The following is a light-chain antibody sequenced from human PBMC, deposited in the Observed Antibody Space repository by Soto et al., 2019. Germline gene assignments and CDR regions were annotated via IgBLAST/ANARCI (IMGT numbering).Light chain of an antibody. Sequence: EIVLLHCPGILSLSPWNRVTLSFRASQSVSINFLAWYQQKPGQAPRLLIYGASTRATGIPARFSGSGSGTEFTLTISSLQSEDFAVYYCQQYNNWPITFGQGTRLEI. CDR3: QQYNNWPIT. J-gene: IGKJ5*01. V-gene: IGKV3-15*01. CDR2: GAS. CDR1: QSVSIN.